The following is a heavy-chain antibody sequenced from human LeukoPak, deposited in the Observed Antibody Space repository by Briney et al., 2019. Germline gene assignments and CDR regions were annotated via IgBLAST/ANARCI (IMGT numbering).Heavy chain of an antibody. D-gene: IGHD2-8*01. CDR2: INPNSGGT. V-gene: IGHV1-2*02. CDR1: GYTFTGYY. Sequence: ASVKVSCKASGYTFTGYYMHWVRQAPGQGLEWMGWINPNSGGTNYAQKFQGRVTMTRDTSISTAYMELSRLRSDDTAVNYCARDSSCTNGVCYTGLMDVWGQGTTVTVSS. CDR3: ARDSSCTNGVCYTGLMDV. J-gene: IGHJ6*02.